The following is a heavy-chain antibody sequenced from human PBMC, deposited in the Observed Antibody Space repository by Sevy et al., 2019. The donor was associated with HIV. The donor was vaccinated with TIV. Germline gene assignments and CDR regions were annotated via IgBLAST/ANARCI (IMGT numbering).Heavy chain of an antibody. CDR2: INTDWKII. D-gene: IGHD1-26*01. V-gene: IGHV3-74*01. CDR1: GFTFTSDY. CDR3: ARGSRGTFGS. Sequence: GGSLRLSCAASGFTFTSDYMHWVRQPPGKGLVWVSNINTDWKIIRYADSVKGRFTTSRDNAKNTLYLQMNSLRAEDTAVYYCARGSRGTFGSWGQGTLVTVSS. J-gene: IGHJ4*02.